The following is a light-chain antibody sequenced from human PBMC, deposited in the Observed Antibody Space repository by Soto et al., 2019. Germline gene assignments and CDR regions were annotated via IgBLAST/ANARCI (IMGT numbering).Light chain of an antibody. CDR2: AAS. Sequence: DIQMTQSPSSVSASVADRVTITCRASQGISNWLAWYQQKPGKAPSLLIHAASSLQSGVPSRFSGSGYGTDFTLTISSLQPEDFATYFCQQANSLPVTFGPGTKVDIK. J-gene: IGKJ3*01. V-gene: IGKV1-12*01. CDR1: QGISNW. CDR3: QQANSLPVT.